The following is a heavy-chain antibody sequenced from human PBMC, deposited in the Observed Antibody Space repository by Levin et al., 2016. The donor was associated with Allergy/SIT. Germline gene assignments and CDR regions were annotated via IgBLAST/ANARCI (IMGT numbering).Heavy chain of an antibody. CDR2: ISSSSSYI. D-gene: IGHD3-3*01. CDR3: ARGGDFWSGYFASLDY. V-gene: IGHV3-21*01. Sequence: WIRQPPGKGLEWVSSISSSSSYIYYADSVKGRFTISRDNAKNSLYLQMNSLRAEDTAVYYCARGGDFWSGYFASLDYWGQGTLVTVSS. J-gene: IGHJ4*02.